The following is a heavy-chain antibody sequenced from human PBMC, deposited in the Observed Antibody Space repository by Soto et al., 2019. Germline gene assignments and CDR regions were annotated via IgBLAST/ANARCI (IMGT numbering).Heavy chain of an antibody. J-gene: IGHJ3*02. Sequence: GESMKISCKGSGYSFTSYWIGWVRQMPGKGLEWMGIIYPGDSDTRYSPSFQGQVTISADKSISTAYLQWSSLKASDTAMYYCERLAIDSRGGALDNWAQGTMLTVS. CDR1: GYSFTSYW. V-gene: IGHV5-51*01. CDR2: IYPGDSDT. D-gene: IGHD3-22*01. CDR3: ERLAIDSRGGALDN.